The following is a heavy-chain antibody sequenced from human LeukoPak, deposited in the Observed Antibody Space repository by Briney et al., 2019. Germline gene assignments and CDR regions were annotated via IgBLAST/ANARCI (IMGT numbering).Heavy chain of an antibody. J-gene: IGHJ6*03. V-gene: IGHV4-4*07. CDR3: ARVLPHYDILTGYYLPYYYYMDV. CDR1: GGSISSYY. CDR2: IYTSGST. D-gene: IGHD3-9*01. Sequence: SETLSLTCTVSGGSISSYYWSWIRQPAGKGLEWIGRIYTSGSTNYNPSLKSRVTMSVDTSKNQFSLKLSSVTAADTAVYYCARVLPHYDILTGYYLPYYYYMDVWGKGTTVTVSS.